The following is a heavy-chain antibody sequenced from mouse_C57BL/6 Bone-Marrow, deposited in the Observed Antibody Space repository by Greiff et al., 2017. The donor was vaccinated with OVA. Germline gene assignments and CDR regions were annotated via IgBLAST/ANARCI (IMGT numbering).Heavy chain of an antibody. J-gene: IGHJ4*01. D-gene: IGHD1-1*01. CDR1: GYTFTDYE. CDR3: KRGLETTAMDY. Sequence: QVQLQQSGAELVRPGASVTLSCKASGYTFTDYEMHWVKQTPVHGLEWIGAIDPETGGTAYNQKFKGKAILTADKSSSTAYMELRSLTSEDSAVYYCKRGLETTAMDYWGQGTSVTVSS. V-gene: IGHV1-15*01. CDR2: IDPETGGT.